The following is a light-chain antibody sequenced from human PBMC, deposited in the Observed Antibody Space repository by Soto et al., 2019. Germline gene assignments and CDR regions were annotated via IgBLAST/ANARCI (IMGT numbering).Light chain of an antibody. CDR3: QQSYSPPLT. J-gene: IGKJ4*01. CDR2: AAS. Sequence: DLQMTQSPSSLSASVGDRVTISCRARRDISDYVNWFQHKPGRVPKLLIYAASVLQSGVPGRFSGRGSESGTEYTLTISNLQPEDFGTYYCQQSYSPPLTFGGGTRVESK. V-gene: IGKV1-39*01. CDR1: RDISDY.